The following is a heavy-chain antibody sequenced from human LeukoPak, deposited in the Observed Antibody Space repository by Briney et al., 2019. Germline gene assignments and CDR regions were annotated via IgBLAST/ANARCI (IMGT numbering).Heavy chain of an antibody. CDR3: ARDYSSSSVYYYYYYMDV. D-gene: IGHD6-6*01. Sequence: QPGGSLRLSCAASGFTFSSYGMHWVRQAPGKGLEWVAVISYDGSNKYYADSVKGRFTISRDNSKNTLYLQMNSLRAEDTAVYYCARDYSSSSVYYYYYYMDVWGKGTTVTVSS. V-gene: IGHV3-30*03. CDR2: ISYDGSNK. CDR1: GFTFSSYG. J-gene: IGHJ6*03.